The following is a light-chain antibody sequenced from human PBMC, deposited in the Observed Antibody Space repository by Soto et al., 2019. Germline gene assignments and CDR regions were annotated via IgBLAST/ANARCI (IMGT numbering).Light chain of an antibody. J-gene: IGKJ1*01. Sequence: DIQMTQSPSTLSASVGDRVAITCRARQSISIWLAWYQQKPGKAPKLLIYKASSLESGVPSRFSGSGSGTEFTLTISSLQPDDFATYYCQQYNNYSWTFGQGTKVEIE. CDR1: QSISIW. CDR2: KAS. V-gene: IGKV1-5*03. CDR3: QQYNNYSWT.